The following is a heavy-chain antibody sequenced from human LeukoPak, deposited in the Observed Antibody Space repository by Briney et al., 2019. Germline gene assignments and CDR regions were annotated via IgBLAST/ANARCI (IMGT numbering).Heavy chain of an antibody. CDR2: MNPNSGNT. V-gene: IGHV1-8*01. Sequence: GASVKVSCKASGYTFTSYDINWVRQATGQGLEWMGWMNPNSGNTGYAQKFQGRVTMTRNTSISTAYMELSSLRSEDTAVYYCARGPAYYYDSSGYYYTYYYGMDVWGQGTTVTVSS. CDR1: GYTFTSYD. CDR3: ARGPAYYYDSSGYYYTYYYGMDV. D-gene: IGHD3-22*01. J-gene: IGHJ6*02.